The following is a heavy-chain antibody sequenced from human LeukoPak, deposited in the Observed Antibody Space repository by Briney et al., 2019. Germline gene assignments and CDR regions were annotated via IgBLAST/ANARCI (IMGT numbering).Heavy chain of an antibody. CDR2: IDHSGST. J-gene: IGHJ6*02. CDR3: ARTPFNSGSYYPTIRRRLNYYGMDV. D-gene: IGHD1-26*01. V-gene: IGHV4-4*02. Sequence: SETLSLTCAVSGVSIINSNWWSWVRQPPGKGLEWIGEIDHSGSTSYNPSLKSRVTISVDTSKNQFSLKLSSVTAADTAVYYCARTPFNSGSYYPTIRRRLNYYGMDVWGQGTTVTVSS. CDR1: GVSIINSNW.